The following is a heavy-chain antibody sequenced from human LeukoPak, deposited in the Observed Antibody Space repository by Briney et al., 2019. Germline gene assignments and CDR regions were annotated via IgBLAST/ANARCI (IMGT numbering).Heavy chain of an antibody. Sequence: GSLRLSCAASGFTSTNYAMNWVRQAPGKGLEWVSVLIGSSGSTDYADSVKGRFTISRDNSKNTVFLQMNSLRAEDTAIYFCAKGAYDYIEIGYFDSWGQGTLVTVSS. CDR3: AKGAYDYIEIGYFDS. J-gene: IGHJ4*02. V-gene: IGHV3-23*01. CDR1: GFTSTNYA. CDR2: LIGSSGST. D-gene: IGHD5-12*01.